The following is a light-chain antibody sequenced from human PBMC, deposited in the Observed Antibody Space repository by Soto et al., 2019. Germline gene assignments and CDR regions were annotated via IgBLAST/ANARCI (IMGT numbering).Light chain of an antibody. V-gene: IGLV2-14*01. CDR3: NSFTRSTTWV. Sequence: QSALTQPASVSGSPGQSITISCTGTRSDVGGYNYVSWFQQHPGKAPKLLIYEVNNRPSGVSNRFSGSKSGNTASLTISGLQTEDEADYYCNSFTRSTTWVFGGGTKLTVL. J-gene: IGLJ3*02. CDR1: RSDVGGYNY. CDR2: EVN.